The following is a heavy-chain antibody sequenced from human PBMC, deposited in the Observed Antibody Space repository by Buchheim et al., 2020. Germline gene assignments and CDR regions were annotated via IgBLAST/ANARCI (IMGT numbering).Heavy chain of an antibody. Sequence: QVQLVESGGGVVQPGGSLRLSCAASAFTFSTYAMHWVRQAPGKGLEWVAVISSDGTNKYYTDSVRGRFTISRDNSKSTLYLQMNSLRAEDTAMYYCARQYYYDRTGYRTRYSYAMDVWGQGTT. V-gene: IGHV3-30*10. CDR3: ARQYYYDRTGYRTRYSYAMDV. CDR2: ISSDGTNK. J-gene: IGHJ6*02. D-gene: IGHD3-22*01. CDR1: AFTFSTYA.